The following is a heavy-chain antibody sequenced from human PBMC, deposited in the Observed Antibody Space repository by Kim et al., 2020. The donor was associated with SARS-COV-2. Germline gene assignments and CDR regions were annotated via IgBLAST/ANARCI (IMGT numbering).Heavy chain of an antibody. V-gene: IGHV1-69*02. CDR1: GGTFSSYT. CDR2: IIPILGIA. Sequence: SVKVSCKASGGTFSSYTISWVRQAPGQGLEWMGRIIPILGIANYAQKFQGRVTITADKSTSTAYMELSSLRSEDTAVYYCARSPSGYSSSSPPLDGYYFDYWGQGTLVTVSS. D-gene: IGHD6-6*01. J-gene: IGHJ4*02. CDR3: ARSPSGYSSSSPPLDGYYFDY.